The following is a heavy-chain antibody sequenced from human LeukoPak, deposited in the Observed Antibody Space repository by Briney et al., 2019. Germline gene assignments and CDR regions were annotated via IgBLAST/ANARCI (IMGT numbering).Heavy chain of an antibody. J-gene: IGHJ1*01. CDR3: ATGIAAAGVEYFQH. CDR2: IYYSGST. Sequence: SETLSLTCTVSGGSISSYYWSWIRQPPGKGLEWIGYIYYSGSTNYNPSLKSRVTISVDTSKNQFSLKLSSVTAADTAVYYCATGIAAAGVEYFQHWGQGTLVTVSS. D-gene: IGHD6-13*01. V-gene: IGHV4-59*01. CDR1: GGSISSYY.